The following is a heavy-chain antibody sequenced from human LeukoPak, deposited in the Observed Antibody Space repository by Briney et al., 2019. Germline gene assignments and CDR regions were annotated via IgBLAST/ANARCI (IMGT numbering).Heavy chain of an antibody. V-gene: IGHV3-48*03. CDR3: ARDRPSWFAF. D-gene: IGHD3-10*01. Sequence: PGGSLRLSCAASGFIFSSYEMNWVRQAPGKGLEWLSYISSSGSTIYYADSVKGRFTISRDNAKNSLYLQMNSLRAEDTAVYYCARDRPSWFAFWGQGTLVTVSS. CDR2: ISSSGSTI. CDR1: GFIFSSYE. J-gene: IGHJ4*02.